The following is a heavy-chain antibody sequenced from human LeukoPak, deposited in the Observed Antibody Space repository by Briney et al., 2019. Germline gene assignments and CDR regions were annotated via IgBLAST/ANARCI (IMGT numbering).Heavy chain of an antibody. D-gene: IGHD6-6*01. J-gene: IGHJ4*02. CDR3: ARFSHYSSSSGGAY. CDR1: GYTFTVYY. Sequence: ASVKVSCKASGYTFTVYYIHWVRQAPGQGLEWMGRIYPDSGDTNYAQEFQGRVTMTRDTSISTAYMELSGLTSDDTAVYYCARFSHYSSSSGGAYWGQGTLVTVSS. V-gene: IGHV1-2*06. CDR2: IYPDSGDT.